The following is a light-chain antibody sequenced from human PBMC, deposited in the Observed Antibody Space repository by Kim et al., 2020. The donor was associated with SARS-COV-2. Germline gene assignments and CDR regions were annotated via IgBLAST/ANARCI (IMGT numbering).Light chain of an antibody. CDR2: KAS. Sequence: DIQMTQSPSTLSASVGDRVTITCRASQSFSGWLAWYQQKPGKAPKVLIYKASTLESGVPSRFSGSGSGTEFTLTISSLQPDDVATYYCQQYVNYPLTFGGGTKVEIK. J-gene: IGKJ4*01. CDR1: QSFSGW. V-gene: IGKV1-5*03. CDR3: QQYVNYPLT.